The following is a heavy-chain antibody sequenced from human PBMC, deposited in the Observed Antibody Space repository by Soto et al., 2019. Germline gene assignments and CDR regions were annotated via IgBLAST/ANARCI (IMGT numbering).Heavy chain of an antibody. D-gene: IGHD3-3*01. V-gene: IGHV1-8*01. Sequence: ASVKVSCKASGYTFTSYDINWVRQATGQGLVWMGWMNANSGNTGYAQRLQGRVTMTRDTSMSTAYMELRSLRSDDTAVYYCARGDFWSGYSGDAFDIWGQGTMVTVSS. CDR3: ARGDFWSGYSGDAFDI. CDR2: MNANSGNT. CDR1: GYTFTSYD. J-gene: IGHJ3*02.